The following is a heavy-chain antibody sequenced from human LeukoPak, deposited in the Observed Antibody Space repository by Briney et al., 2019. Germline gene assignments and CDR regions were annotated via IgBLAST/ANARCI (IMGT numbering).Heavy chain of an antibody. CDR2: ISYDGSNK. CDR1: GFTFSSYA. CDR3: ASCVFGSPAANYYYYMDV. J-gene: IGHJ6*03. V-gene: IGHV3-30-3*01. D-gene: IGHD2-2*01. Sequence: GGSLRLSCAASGFTFSSYAMHWVRQAPGKGLEWVAVISYDGSNKYYADSVKGRFTISRDNSKNTLYLQMNSLRAEDTAVYYCASCVFGSPAANYYYYMDVWGKGTTVTVSS.